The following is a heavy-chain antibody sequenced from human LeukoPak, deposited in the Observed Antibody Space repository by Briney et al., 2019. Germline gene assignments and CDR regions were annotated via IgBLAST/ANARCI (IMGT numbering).Heavy chain of an antibody. D-gene: IGHD3-22*01. CDR1: GFTFSSYG. Sequence: GGSLRLSCAASGFTFSSYGMHWVRQAPGKGLEWVAVISYDGSNKYYADSVKGRFTISRDNSKNTLYLQMNSLRAEDTAVYYCAKATLYYDSSGLDYWGQGTLVTVSS. CDR2: ISYDGSNK. V-gene: IGHV3-30*18. CDR3: AKATLYYDSSGLDY. J-gene: IGHJ4*02.